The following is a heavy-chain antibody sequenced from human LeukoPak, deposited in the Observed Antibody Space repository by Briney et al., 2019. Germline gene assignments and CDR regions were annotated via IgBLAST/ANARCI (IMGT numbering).Heavy chain of an antibody. V-gene: IGHV1-69*04. D-gene: IGHD3-22*01. CDR2: IIPILGIA. Sequence: ASVKVSCKASGGTFSSYAISWVRQAPGQGLEWMGRIIPILGIANYAQKFQGRVTITADKSTSTAYVELSSLRSEDTAVYYCARDLSPYYYDSSGYYRRGDAFDIWGQGTMVTVSS. CDR3: ARDLSPYYYDSSGYYRRGDAFDI. J-gene: IGHJ3*02. CDR1: GGTFSSYA.